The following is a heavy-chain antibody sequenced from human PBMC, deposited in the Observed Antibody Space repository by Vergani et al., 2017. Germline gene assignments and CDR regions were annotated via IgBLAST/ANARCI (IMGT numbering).Heavy chain of an antibody. V-gene: IGHV3-9*01. D-gene: IGHD6-19*01. J-gene: IGHJ4*02. Sequence: EVQLVESGGGLVQPGRSLRLSCAASGFTFDDYAMHWVRQAPGKGLEWVSGISWNSGSIGYADSVKGRFTISRDNVKNSLYLQMNSLGAEDTAVYYCARVGQAVAVSFDYWGQGTLVTVSS. CDR1: GFTFDDYA. CDR3: ARVGQAVAVSFDY. CDR2: ISWNSGSI.